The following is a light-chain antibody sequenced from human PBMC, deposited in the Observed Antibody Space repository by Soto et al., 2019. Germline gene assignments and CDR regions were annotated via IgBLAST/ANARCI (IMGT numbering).Light chain of an antibody. V-gene: IGKV1-5*01. J-gene: IGKJ3*01. CDR1: QSISSW. CDR2: DAS. CDR3: QQYNSYIFT. Sequence: DIQMTQSPSTLSASVGDRVTITCRASQSISSWLAWYQQKPGKAPKLLIYDASSLESGVPSRFSGSGSGTEFTLTISGLQPDDFATYYCQQYNSYIFTFGPGTKVDIK.